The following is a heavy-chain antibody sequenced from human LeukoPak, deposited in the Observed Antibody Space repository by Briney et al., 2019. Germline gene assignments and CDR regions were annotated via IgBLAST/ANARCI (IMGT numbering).Heavy chain of an antibody. Sequence: ASVKVSCKASGGRFSYYALTWVRQAPGQGFEWMGGIIPIFGTTNYAQKFQGRVTFTADESTTTAYMELSGLRFEDTAVYYCGRGPLKQQLVKPDPDYYYYMDVWGNGTTVTVSS. D-gene: IGHD6-13*01. CDR3: GRGPLKQQLVKPDPDYYYYMDV. J-gene: IGHJ6*03. CDR1: GGRFSYYA. CDR2: IIPIFGTT. V-gene: IGHV1-69*13.